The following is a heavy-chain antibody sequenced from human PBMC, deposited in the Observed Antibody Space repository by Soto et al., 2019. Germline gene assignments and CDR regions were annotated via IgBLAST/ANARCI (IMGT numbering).Heavy chain of an antibody. D-gene: IGHD2-15*01. CDR1: GGSFSGYY. J-gene: IGHJ3*02. V-gene: IGHV4-34*01. CDR2: INHIGTT. Sequence: QVQLQQWGAGLLKPSETLSLTCAVYGGSFSGYYWSWIRQPPGKGLEWIGEINHIGTTNYNPSLKSRVTISLDPSKTQFSLKLSSVTAADTAVYSCARSWYDAFEIWGQGTMVTVSS. CDR3: ARSWYDAFEI.